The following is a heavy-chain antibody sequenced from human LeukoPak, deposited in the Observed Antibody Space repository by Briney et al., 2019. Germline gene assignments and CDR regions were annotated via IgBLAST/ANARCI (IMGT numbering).Heavy chain of an antibody. CDR2: INPNSGGT. J-gene: IGHJ4*02. Sequence: ASVKVSCKASGYTFTGYYMHWVRQAPGQGLEWMGWINPNSGGTNYAQKFQGRVTMTRDTSISTAHMELSRLRSDDTAVYYCARVFDTAMVIFDYWGQGTLVTVSS. CDR3: ARVFDTAMVIFDY. V-gene: IGHV1-2*02. CDR1: GYTFTGYY. D-gene: IGHD5-18*01.